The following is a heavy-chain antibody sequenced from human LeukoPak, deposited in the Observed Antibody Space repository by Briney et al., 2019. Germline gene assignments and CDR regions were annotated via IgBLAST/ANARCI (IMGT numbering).Heavy chain of an antibody. V-gene: IGHV5-51*01. CDR1: GYNFTSYW. J-gene: IGHJ4*02. CDR3: ARRTDSSGWYIDY. CDR2: IYPGDSDT. Sequence: GESLKISCKGSGYNFTSYWIGWVRQMPGKGLEWMGIIYPGDSDTRYSPSFQGQVTISADKSISTAYLQWSSLKASDTAMYYCARRTDSSGWYIDYWGQGTLVTVSS. D-gene: IGHD6-19*01.